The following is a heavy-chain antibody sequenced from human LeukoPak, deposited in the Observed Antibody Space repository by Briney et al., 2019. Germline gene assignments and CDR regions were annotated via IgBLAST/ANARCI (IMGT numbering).Heavy chain of an antibody. Sequence: GGSLRLSCAASGFTFSDYYMSWIRQAPGKGLEWVSGISSSGGSTFYADSVKGRLTISRDNSKNTLYLQMNFQRAEDTAVYYCARGTYTAYPPPGYSDYWGQGTPVTVSS. J-gene: IGHJ4*02. V-gene: IGHV3-23*01. D-gene: IGHD5-12*01. CDR3: ARGTYTAYPPPGYSDY. CDR2: ISSSGGST. CDR1: GFTFSDYY.